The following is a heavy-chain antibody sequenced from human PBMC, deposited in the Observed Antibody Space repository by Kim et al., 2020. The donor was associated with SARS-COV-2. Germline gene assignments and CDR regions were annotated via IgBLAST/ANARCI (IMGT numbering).Heavy chain of an antibody. Sequence: KGRFTISRDNAKNTLYLQMNSLRAEDTAVYYCAKDGGREYYDILTGYYAYWGQGTLVTVSS. V-gene: IGHV3-23*01. CDR3: AKDGGREYYDILTGYYAY. D-gene: IGHD3-9*01. J-gene: IGHJ4*02.